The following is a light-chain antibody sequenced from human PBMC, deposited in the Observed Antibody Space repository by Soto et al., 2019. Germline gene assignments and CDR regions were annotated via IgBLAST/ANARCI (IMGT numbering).Light chain of an antibody. CDR1: QGIRNL. CDR2: GTS. V-gene: IGKV1D-16*01. J-gene: IGKJ2*01. Sequence: DIQKTQSPSSLSASVGDRVTITCRASQGIRNLLVWYQQKPEKAPKSLIYGTSNLESGVPSRFSGSGSGTDFTLTISSLQPEDFATYYCLQDYNYPYTFGQGTKVDTK. CDR3: LQDYNYPYT.